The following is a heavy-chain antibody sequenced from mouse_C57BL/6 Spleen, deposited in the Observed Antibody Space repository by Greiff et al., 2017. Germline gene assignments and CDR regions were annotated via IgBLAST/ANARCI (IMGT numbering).Heavy chain of an antibody. J-gene: IGHJ4*01. CDR1: GFSLTSYG. V-gene: IGHV2-2*01. Sequence: VKLMESGPGLVQPSQSLSITCTVSGFSLTSYGVHWVRQSPGKGLEWLGVIWSGGSTDYNAAFISRLSISKDNSKSQVFFKMNSLQADDTAIYYWARGGGNSHAMDYWGQGTSVTVSS. CDR2: IWSGGST. D-gene: IGHD2-1*01. CDR3: ARGGGNSHAMDY.